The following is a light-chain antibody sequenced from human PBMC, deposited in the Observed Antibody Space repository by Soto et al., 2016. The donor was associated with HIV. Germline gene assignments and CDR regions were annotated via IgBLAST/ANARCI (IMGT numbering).Light chain of an antibody. CDR3: QQANSFPVT. V-gene: IGKV1-12*01. CDR2: AAS. J-gene: IGKJ3*01. CDR1: QSISSW. Sequence: DIQMTQSPSSVSASVGDRVTITCRASQSISSWLARYQQRPGKAPNLLIYAASSLQSGVPSRFSGSGSGTNFTLTINSLQPEDFATYFCQQANSFPVTFGPGTKVIIK.